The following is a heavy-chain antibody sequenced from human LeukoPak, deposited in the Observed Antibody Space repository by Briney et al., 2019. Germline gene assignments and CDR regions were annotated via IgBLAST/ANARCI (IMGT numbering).Heavy chain of an antibody. CDR3: ARVTSSSWYYFDY. Sequence: SETLSLTCTVSGYSLNSGYYWGWIRQPPGKGLEWIGSIYHSGSTYYNPSLKSRVTISVDTSKNQFSLRLSSVTAANTAVYYCARVTSSSWYYFDYWGQGTLVTVSS. CDR1: GYSLNSGYY. J-gene: IGHJ4*02. CDR2: IYHSGST. V-gene: IGHV4-38-2*02. D-gene: IGHD6-13*01.